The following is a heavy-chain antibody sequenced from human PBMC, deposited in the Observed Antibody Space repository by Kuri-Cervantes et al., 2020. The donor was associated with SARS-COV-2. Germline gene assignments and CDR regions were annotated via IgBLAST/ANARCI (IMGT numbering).Heavy chain of an antibody. Sequence: SQTLSLTCAVYGESFIGYYWSWVRQPPGKGLEWIGDINHSGSTNYNPSLKSRVTISVDTSKNQFSLKLSSVTAADTAVYYCARDPSRGVRWSGYPNYFDYWGQGTLVTVSS. CDR1: GESFIGYY. J-gene: IGHJ4*02. CDR2: INHSGST. CDR3: ARDPSRGVRWSGYPNYFDY. V-gene: IGHV4-34*01. D-gene: IGHD3-3*01.